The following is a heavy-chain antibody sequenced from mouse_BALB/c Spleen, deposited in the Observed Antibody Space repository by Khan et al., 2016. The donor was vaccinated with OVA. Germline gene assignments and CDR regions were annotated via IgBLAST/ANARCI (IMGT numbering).Heavy chain of an antibody. CDR3: VGGAYSGLFAY. J-gene: IGHJ3*01. CDR1: GFNIKDTY. Sequence: VQLQQSGADFVKPGASVKLSCTASGFNIKDTYMHWINQRPQQGLVWIGRIDPANGDVKYDPKFQDKATIAADASSNTAYLQLSSLTSEDTAVXYCVGGAYSGLFAYWGQGTLVTVSA. CDR2: IDPANGDV. D-gene: IGHD2-10*01. V-gene: IGHV14-3*02.